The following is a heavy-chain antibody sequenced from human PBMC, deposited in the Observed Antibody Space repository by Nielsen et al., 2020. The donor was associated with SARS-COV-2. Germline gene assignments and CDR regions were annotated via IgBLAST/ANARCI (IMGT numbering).Heavy chain of an antibody. D-gene: IGHD3-16*01. CDR3: ALITGDAFDI. CDR1: GSSMNSYY. Sequence: SETLSLTCTVSGSSMNSYYWSWIRQPPGKGLEWIGYLYYSGSTDYNPSLKSRVTISVDASKNQFSLKLTSVTAADTAVYYCALITGDAFDIWGQGTMVTVSS. V-gene: IGHV4-59*01. J-gene: IGHJ3*02. CDR2: LYYSGST.